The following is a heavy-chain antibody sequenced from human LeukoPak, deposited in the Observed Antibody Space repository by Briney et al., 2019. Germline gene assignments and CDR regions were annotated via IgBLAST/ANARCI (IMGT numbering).Heavy chain of an antibody. Sequence: GGSPRLSCAASGFTFSSYEMNWVRQAPGKGLEWVSYIYSSGSTIYNAASVNGRFTYSRNNAKNSPYMQMNISRAEDTAVYYCARDPEDTAMVSFDYWGQGTLVTVSS. CDR3: ARDPEDTAMVSFDY. CDR1: GFTFSSYE. CDR2: IYSSGSTI. V-gene: IGHV3-48*03. D-gene: IGHD5-18*01. J-gene: IGHJ4*02.